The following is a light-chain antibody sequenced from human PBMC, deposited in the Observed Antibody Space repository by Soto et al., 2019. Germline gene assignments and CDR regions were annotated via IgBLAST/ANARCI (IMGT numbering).Light chain of an antibody. CDR2: DVS. CDR3: QHTTDFT. V-gene: IGKV1-5*01. CDR1: SSKW. J-gene: IGKJ2*01. Sequence: DIQMTQSPSTLAASVGDTVTMTCRSSSKWLAWYQKKPGKAPKLLIYDVSNLERGVPPRFSGSTSGAESTLTITGLQPDDLGTYYCQHTTDFTFGQRTKVDIK.